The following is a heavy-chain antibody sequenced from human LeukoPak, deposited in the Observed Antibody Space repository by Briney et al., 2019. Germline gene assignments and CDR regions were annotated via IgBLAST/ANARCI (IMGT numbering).Heavy chain of an antibody. V-gene: IGHV3-30*01. J-gene: IGHJ6*02. D-gene: IGHD2/OR15-2a*01. CDR3: AREGALWVDGMDV. Sequence: SVKGRFTISRDNSKNTLHLQMNSLRSDDTAVYYCAREGALWVDGMDVWGQGTTVTVSS.